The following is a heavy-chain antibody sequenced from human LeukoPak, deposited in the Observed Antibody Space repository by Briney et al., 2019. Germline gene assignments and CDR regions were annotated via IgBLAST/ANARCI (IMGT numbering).Heavy chain of an antibody. CDR2: MRSDGSDE. Sequence: GGSLRLSCAASGFTFSSYVMHWVRRAPGKGLEGVAFMRSDGSDEHYADSVKGRFTISRDNSHNTLYLQMNSLHSEDTAVYYCAKDLGLQVGASPFDYWGQGTLVTVSS. CDR1: GFTFSSYV. D-gene: IGHD1-26*01. J-gene: IGHJ4*02. V-gene: IGHV3-30*02. CDR3: AKDLGLQVGASPFDY.